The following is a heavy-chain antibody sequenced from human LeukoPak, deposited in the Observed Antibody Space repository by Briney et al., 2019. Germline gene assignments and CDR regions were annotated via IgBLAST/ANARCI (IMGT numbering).Heavy chain of an antibody. V-gene: IGHV1-2*04. D-gene: IGHD3-10*01. CDR3: AKSYYYGSGSPFDY. J-gene: IGHJ4*02. Sequence: GASVKVSCKASGYTFTGYYMHWVRQAPGQGLEWMGWINPNSGGTNYAQKFQGWVTMTRDTSITTAYMELSRLRSDDTAVYYCAKSYYYGSGSPFDYWGQGTLVTVSS. CDR1: GYTFTGYY. CDR2: INPNSGGT.